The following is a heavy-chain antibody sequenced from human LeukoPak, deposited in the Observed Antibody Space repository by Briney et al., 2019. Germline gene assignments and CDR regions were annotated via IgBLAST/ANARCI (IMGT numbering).Heavy chain of an antibody. J-gene: IGHJ2*01. Sequence: PGGSLRLSCAAAGFTFSSYSMNWVRQAPGKGLEWVSSISYSGSDIYYADSVKGRFTISRDNAKNSLYLQMNSLRAEDTAVYYCASAALAYWYFALWGRGTLATVSS. CDR3: ASAALAYWYFAL. CDR2: ISYSGSDI. V-gene: IGHV3-21*01. CDR1: GFTFSSYS.